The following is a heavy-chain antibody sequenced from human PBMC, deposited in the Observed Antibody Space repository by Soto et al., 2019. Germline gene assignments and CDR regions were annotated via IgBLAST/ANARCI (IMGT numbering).Heavy chain of an antibody. J-gene: IGHJ4*02. CDR1: GGSISNYY. V-gene: IGHV4-59*08. CDR3: ARGHYDFWSGYFATIDY. CDR2: IHYSGNT. D-gene: IGHD3-3*01. Sequence: PSETRSLTCTVSGGSISNYYWSWIRQPPGKGLEWIGYIHYSGNTKYNPSLKSRVTISADTSKNQFSLKLSSVTAADTAVYYCARGHYDFWSGYFATIDYWGQGTLVTVSS.